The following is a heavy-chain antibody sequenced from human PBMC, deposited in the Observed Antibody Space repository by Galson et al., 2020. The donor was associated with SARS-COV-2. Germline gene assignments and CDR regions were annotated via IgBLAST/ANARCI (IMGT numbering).Heavy chain of an antibody. CDR2: ISYDGSNK. D-gene: IGHD3-10*01. CDR1: GFTFSSYA. V-gene: IGHV3-30*04. J-gene: IGHJ4*02. Sequence: GGSLRLSCAASGFTFSSYAMHWVRQAPGKGLEWVAVISYDGSNKYYADSVKGRFTISRDNSKNTLYLQMNSLRAEDTAVYYCARDYGSGSTPSFDYWGQGTLVTVSS. CDR3: ARDYGSGSTPSFDY.